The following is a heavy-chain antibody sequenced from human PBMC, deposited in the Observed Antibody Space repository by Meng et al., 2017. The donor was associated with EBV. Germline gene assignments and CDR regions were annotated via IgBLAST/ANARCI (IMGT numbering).Heavy chain of an antibody. CDR1: GGSISSSSYY. J-gene: IGHJ4*02. CDR2: IYYSGST. CDR3: ARAYGDDILTGYYHIDY. D-gene: IGHD3-9*01. Sequence: LQLQEPGPGLVKPSETLSLTCTVSGGSISSSSYYWGWIRQPPGKGLEWIGSIYYSGSTYYNPSLKSRVTISVDTSKNQFSLKLSSVTAADTAVYYCARAYGDDILTGYYHIDYWGQGTLVTVSS. V-gene: IGHV4-39*07.